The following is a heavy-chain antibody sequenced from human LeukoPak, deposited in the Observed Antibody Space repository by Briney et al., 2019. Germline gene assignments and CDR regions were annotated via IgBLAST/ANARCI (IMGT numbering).Heavy chain of an antibody. Sequence: TSETLSLTCTVSGGSISNYYWTWIRQPPAQGLEWIGHIYYCGTTNYSPALKSRVTLSVGTSKNQFSLKLTSVTAADTAVYYCARVNYDFWSGYLGQGYMDVWGKGTTVTVSS. CDR2: IYYCGTT. J-gene: IGHJ6*03. CDR3: ARVNYDFWSGYLGQGYMDV. CDR1: GGSISNYY. V-gene: IGHV4-59*01. D-gene: IGHD3-3*01.